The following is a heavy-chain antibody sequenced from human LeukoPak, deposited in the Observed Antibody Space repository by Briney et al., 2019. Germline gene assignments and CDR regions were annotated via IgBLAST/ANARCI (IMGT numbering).Heavy chain of an antibody. CDR2: IYYSGST. Sequence: TSETLSLTCTVSGGSISSSSYYWGWIRQPPGKGLEWIGSIYYSGSTYYNPSLKSRVTISVDTSKNQFSLKLSSVTAADTAVYYCARLSIPSSYCSGGSCYPWRFDPWGQGTLVTVSS. J-gene: IGHJ5*02. CDR3: ARLSIPSSYCSGGSCYPWRFDP. D-gene: IGHD2-15*01. V-gene: IGHV4-39*01. CDR1: GGSISSSSYY.